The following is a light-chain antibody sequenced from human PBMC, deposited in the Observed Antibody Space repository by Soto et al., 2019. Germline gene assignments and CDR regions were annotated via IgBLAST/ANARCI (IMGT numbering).Light chain of an antibody. CDR2: DAS. CDR3: QQYNSYPWT. CDR1: QRIGNG. J-gene: IGKJ1*01. V-gene: IGKV1-5*01. Sequence: DIQMTQSPSTLSASVGDGVTITCRASQRIGNGLAWYQQKPGKAPKYLIYDASTLDSGAPSRFSGSGSGTEFTLSISSLQPDDFATYYCQQYNSYPWTFGQGTKVEI.